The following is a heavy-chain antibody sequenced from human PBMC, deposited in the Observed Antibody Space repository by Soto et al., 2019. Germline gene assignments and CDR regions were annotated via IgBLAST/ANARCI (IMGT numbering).Heavy chain of an antibody. CDR3: ARSAISPFGGLIGPFDY. V-gene: IGHV1-3*05. Sequence: QVQLVQSGAEEKKPGASVKVSCEASGYTFTGYAIHWVRKAPGQRLEWMGWINAGNGNTKYSQKFQGRVTITRDTSASTAYMELSSLRSEDTAVYYCARSAISPFGGLIGPFDYWGQGNLVIVSS. D-gene: IGHD3-16*02. CDR2: INAGNGNT. J-gene: IGHJ4*02. CDR1: GYTFTGYA.